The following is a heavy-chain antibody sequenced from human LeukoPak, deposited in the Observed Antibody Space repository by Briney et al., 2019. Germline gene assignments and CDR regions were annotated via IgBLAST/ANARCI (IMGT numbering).Heavy chain of an antibody. Sequence: GESLQISCKGSGYSFTSYWIGWVRQMPGKGLEWMGIIHPGDSETRYSPSFQGQVTISVDKSISTAYLQWSSLKASDTAMYYCARLTGVYYGSGSYSPFDPWGQGTLVTVSS. CDR2: IHPGDSET. V-gene: IGHV5-51*01. CDR1: GYSFTSYW. D-gene: IGHD3-10*01. CDR3: ARLTGVYYGSGSYSPFDP. J-gene: IGHJ5*02.